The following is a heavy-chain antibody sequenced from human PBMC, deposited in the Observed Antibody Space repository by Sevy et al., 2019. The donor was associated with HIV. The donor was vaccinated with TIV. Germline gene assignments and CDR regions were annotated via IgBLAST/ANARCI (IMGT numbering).Heavy chain of an antibody. CDR2: ISSSSSTI. CDR1: GFTFSSYS. V-gene: IGHV3-48*02. Sequence: GGSLRLSCAASGFTFSSYSMNWVRQAPGKGLEWVSYISSSSSTIYYADSVKGRFTISRDNAKNSLYLQMNSLRDEDTAVYYCAREGKEGAASDDAFDIWSQGTMVTVSS. CDR3: AREGKEGAASDDAFDI. J-gene: IGHJ3*02. D-gene: IGHD6-13*01.